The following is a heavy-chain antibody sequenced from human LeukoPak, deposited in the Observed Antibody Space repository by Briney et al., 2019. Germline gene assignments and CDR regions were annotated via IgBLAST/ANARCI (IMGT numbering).Heavy chain of an antibody. D-gene: IGHD6-13*01. J-gene: IGHJ6*02. CDR1: GFTFSSYA. CDR2: ISGSGSST. Sequence: PGGSLRLSCAASGFTFSSYAMSWVRQAPGKGLEWVSAISGSGSSTYYADSVKGRFTISRDNSKNTLYLQMNSLRAEDTAVYYCAKDAGSWYSDYYYGMDVWGQGTTVTVSS. CDR3: AKDAGSWYSDYYYGMDV. V-gene: IGHV3-23*01.